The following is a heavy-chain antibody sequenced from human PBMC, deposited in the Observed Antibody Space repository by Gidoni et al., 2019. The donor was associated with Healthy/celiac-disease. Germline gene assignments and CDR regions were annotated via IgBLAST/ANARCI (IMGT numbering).Heavy chain of an antibody. V-gene: IGHV3-30-3*01. D-gene: IGHD2-15*01. Sequence: QAQLLESGGGVVQLGSSLRRSCAASGFPFRSYAMPWVRQAPGKGLEWVAVISYDGSNKYYADSVKGRFTISRDNSKNTLYLQMNSLRAEDTAVYYCARGDMRGPSQYYYYYYMDVWGKGTTVTVSS. CDR3: ARGDMRGPSQYYYYYYMDV. J-gene: IGHJ6*03. CDR2: ISYDGSNK. CDR1: GFPFRSYA.